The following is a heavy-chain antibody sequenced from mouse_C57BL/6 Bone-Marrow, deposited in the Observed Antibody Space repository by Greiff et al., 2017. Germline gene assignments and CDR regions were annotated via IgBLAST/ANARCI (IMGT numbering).Heavy chain of an antibody. Sequence: VQLQQPGAELVKPGASVKLSCKASGYTFTSYWMHWVKQRPGQGLEWIGMIHPNSGSTNYNEKFKSKATLTVDKSSSTAYMQLSGLTAEDSAVYYCARGGRSRYFDVWGKGTTVTVST. V-gene: IGHV1-64*01. CDR3: ARGGRSRYFDV. J-gene: IGHJ1*03. D-gene: IGHD3-3*01. CDR1: GYTFTSYW. CDR2: IHPNSGST.